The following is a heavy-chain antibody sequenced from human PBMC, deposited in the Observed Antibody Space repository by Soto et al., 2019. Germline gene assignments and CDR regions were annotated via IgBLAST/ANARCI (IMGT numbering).Heavy chain of an antibody. Sequence: GGSLRLSCAVSGFTFSYYAMSWVRQAPGKGLEWVSSLSGSGSSTYYADSVSGRFTISRDNLKNTVYLQMNGLRVEDTAIYYCAKGGESRPYYYAMHVWGQGTTVTVSS. CDR3: AKGGESRPYYYAMHV. D-gene: IGHD3-10*01. CDR2: LSGSGSST. V-gene: IGHV3-23*01. J-gene: IGHJ6*02. CDR1: GFTFSYYA.